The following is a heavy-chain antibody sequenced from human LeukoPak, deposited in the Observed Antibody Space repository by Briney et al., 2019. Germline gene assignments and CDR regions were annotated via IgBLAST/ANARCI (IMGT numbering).Heavy chain of an antibody. CDR1: GFTFSNYA. V-gene: IGHV3-23*01. CDR2: ISGSGASI. CDR3: AKDRGYGSGSYYAYYFDS. D-gene: IGHD3-10*01. Sequence: GGSLRLSCAASGFTFSNYAVSWVRQAPGEGLEWVSAISGSGASIYYADSVRGRFTISRDNSKNRLYLQMNSLRAEDTALYYCAKDRGYGSGSYYAYYFDSWGQGTLATVSS. J-gene: IGHJ4*02.